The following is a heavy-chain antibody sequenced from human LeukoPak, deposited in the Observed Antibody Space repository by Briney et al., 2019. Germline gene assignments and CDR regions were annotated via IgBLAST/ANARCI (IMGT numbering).Heavy chain of an antibody. V-gene: IGHV3-30*03. CDR2: ISNDGSRK. J-gene: IGHJ4*02. D-gene: IGHD6-13*01. Sequence: PGGPLRLSCAASGFTFSSYGMHWVRQAPGKGLEWVAVISNDGSRKYYVDSAKGRFTISRDNPKNTLYLQMNSLRVEDTAVYYCARDRQQLADYWGQGTLVTVSS. CDR3: ARDRQQLADY. CDR1: GFTFSSYG.